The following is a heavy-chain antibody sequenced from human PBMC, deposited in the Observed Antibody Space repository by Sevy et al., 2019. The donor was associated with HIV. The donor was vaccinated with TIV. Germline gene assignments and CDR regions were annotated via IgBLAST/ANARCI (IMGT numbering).Heavy chain of an antibody. D-gene: IGHD6-19*01. CDR2: IHYFGSA. V-gene: IGHV4-59*11. Sequence: SETLSLTCTVSGGSISDHYWNWIRQPPGKGLEWIGQIHYFGSANYNPSLKSRVTISLATSNNRFSMKLSSVNAADTAVYYCARDTSGYSSGWYPSYNYYGLDVWGQGTTVTVSS. CDR1: GGSISDHY. J-gene: IGHJ6*02. CDR3: ARDTSGYSSGWYPSYNYYGLDV.